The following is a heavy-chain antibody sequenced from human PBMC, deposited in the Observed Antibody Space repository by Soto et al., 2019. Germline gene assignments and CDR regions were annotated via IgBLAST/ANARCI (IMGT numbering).Heavy chain of an antibody. D-gene: IGHD2-21*01. CDR3: ARAQEVGWNAGPIAFPGLDG. Sequence: ASVKVSCKASRYTYISYDINWVREATGQGLEWMGWMNPNSGNTGYAEKFQGRITMTRNTSINTAYMELSSLRSEDTAVYYCARAQEVGWNAGPIAFPGLDGWCQGTTVAVFS. CDR1: RYTYISYD. CDR2: MNPNSGNT. J-gene: IGHJ6*02. V-gene: IGHV1-8*01.